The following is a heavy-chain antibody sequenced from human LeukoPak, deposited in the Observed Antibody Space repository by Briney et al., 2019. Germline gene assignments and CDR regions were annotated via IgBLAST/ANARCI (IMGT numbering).Heavy chain of an antibody. V-gene: IGHV4-34*01. CDR2: IYYSGST. CDR3: AIVVAASGLDY. D-gene: IGHD2-15*01. Sequence: SETLSLTCAVYGGSFSGYYWSWIRQPPGKGLEWIGSIYYSGSTYYNPSLKSRVTISVDTSKNQFSLKLSSVTAADTAVYYCAIVVAASGLDYWGQGTLVTVSS. CDR1: GGSFSGYY. J-gene: IGHJ4*02.